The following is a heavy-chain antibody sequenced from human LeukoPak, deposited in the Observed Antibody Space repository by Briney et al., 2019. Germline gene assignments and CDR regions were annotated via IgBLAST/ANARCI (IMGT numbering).Heavy chain of an antibody. Sequence: GGSLRLSCAASGFTFSSYEMNWVRQAPGKGLEWVSYISSSGNTIYYADSVKGRFTISRDNAKNSLYLQMNSLRAEDTAVYYCARSYGSGRLQAFDIWGQGTMVTVSS. CDR3: ARSYGSGRLQAFDI. CDR1: GFTFSSYE. CDR2: ISSSGNTI. J-gene: IGHJ3*02. D-gene: IGHD3-10*01. V-gene: IGHV3-48*03.